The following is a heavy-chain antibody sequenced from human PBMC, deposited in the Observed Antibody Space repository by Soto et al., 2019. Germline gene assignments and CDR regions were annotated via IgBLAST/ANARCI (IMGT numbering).Heavy chain of an antibody. CDR1: GFTFSSYA. J-gene: IGHJ4*02. D-gene: IGHD3-22*01. V-gene: IGHV3-64*04. CDR2: ISSNGGST. Sequence: SGGSLRLSCAASGFTFSSYAMHWVRQAPGKGLEYVSAISSNGGSTYYADSVKGRFTISRDNSKNTLYLQMNSLRAEDTAVYYCAKDPYYYDSSGYYQYFDYWGQGTLVTVSS. CDR3: AKDPYYYDSSGYYQYFDY.